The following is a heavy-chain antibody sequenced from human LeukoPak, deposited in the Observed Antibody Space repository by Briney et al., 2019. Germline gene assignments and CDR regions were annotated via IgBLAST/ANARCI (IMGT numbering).Heavy chain of an antibody. Sequence: GGSLRLSCAASGFTFSSYAMRWVRQAPGKGLEWVAVISYDGSNKYYADSVKGRFTISRDNSKNTLYLQMNSLRAEDTAVYYCAKGSGSSDYWGQGTLVTVSS. CDR2: ISYDGSNK. CDR1: GFTFSSYA. J-gene: IGHJ4*02. CDR3: AKGSGSSDY. D-gene: IGHD1-26*01. V-gene: IGHV3-30-3*01.